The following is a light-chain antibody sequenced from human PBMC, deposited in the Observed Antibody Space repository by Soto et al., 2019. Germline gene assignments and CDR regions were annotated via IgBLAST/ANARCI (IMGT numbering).Light chain of an antibody. Sequence: DIQMTQSPSSLSASVGDRVTITCRASQSISSYLNWYQQKQGKAPKLLIYAASSLQSGVPSRFSGSGSGTDFTLTIISLQPEDFATYYCQQSYSTPPWTFGQGTKVEIK. CDR1: QSISSY. V-gene: IGKV1-39*01. CDR2: AAS. J-gene: IGKJ1*01. CDR3: QQSYSTPPWT.